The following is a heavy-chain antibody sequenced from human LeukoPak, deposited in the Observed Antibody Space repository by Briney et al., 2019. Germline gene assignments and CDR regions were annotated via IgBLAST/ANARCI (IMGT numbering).Heavy chain of an antibody. CDR1: GGSISSSDYY. J-gene: IGHJ4*02. V-gene: IGHV4-39*01. CDR2: IYYSGST. D-gene: IGHD3-10*01. Sequence: QSSETRSLTCTVSGGSISSSDYYWGWIRQPPGRGLEWIGSIYYSGSTYYNPSLKSRVTISVDTSRTQFSLKLSSVTAADTAVYYCARGPISFSITMVRGVPFDYWGQGTLVTVSS. CDR3: ARGPISFSITMVRGVPFDY.